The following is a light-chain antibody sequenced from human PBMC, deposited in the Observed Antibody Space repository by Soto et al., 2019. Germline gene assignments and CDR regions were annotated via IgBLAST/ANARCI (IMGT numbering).Light chain of an antibody. CDR2: DAS. V-gene: IGKV1-5*01. CDR3: QQYNTYPET. J-gene: IGKJ1*01. CDR1: QSISSW. Sequence: QMSQYAATLSASVGDRVTITCRASQSISSWLAWYQQKAGKAPKLLIYDASTLESGVPSRFSGSGSGTEFTLTITSLQPDDFATYYCQQYNTYPETFGQGTKAAIK.